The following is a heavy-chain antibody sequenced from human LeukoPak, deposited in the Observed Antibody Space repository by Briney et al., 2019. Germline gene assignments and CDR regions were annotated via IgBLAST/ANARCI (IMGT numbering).Heavy chain of an antibody. J-gene: IGHJ5*02. CDR1: GHTFTSYY. D-gene: IGHD6-13*01. CDR2: INPSGGNT. CDR3: ARDIVGYSSSWYDWFDP. V-gene: IGHV1-46*01. Sequence: ASVKVSCKASGHTFTSYYMHWVRQAPGQGLEWMGIINPSGGNTNYAQKLQGRVTMTTDTSTSTAYMELRSLRSDDTAVYYCARDIVGYSSSWYDWFDPWGQGTLVTVSS.